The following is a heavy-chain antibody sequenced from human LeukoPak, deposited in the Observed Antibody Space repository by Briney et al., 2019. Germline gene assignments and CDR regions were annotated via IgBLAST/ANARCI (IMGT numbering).Heavy chain of an antibody. CDR2: IKSKTDGGTT. CDR1: GLTSSNAW. CDR3: TTDRPVPFLWFGLE. D-gene: IGHD3-10*01. Sequence: PGGSLRLSCAASGLTSSNAWMSWVRQAPGKGLEWVGRIKSKTDGGTTDYAAPVKGRFTISRDDSETTLYLQMNSLKTEDTAVYYCTTDRPVPFLWFGLEWGQGTLVTVSS. V-gene: IGHV3-15*01. J-gene: IGHJ4*02.